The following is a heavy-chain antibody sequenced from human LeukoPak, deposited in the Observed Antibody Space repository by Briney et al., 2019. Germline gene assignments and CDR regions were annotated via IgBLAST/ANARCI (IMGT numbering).Heavy chain of an antibody. V-gene: IGHV3-48*04. Sequence: GGSLRLSCAASRFTFSSYSMNWVRQAPGKGLEWVPYISSSSSTIYYADSVKGRFTISRDNAKNSLYLQMNSLRAEDTAVYYCARDIGYGAQGDAFDIWGQGTMVTVSS. CDR3: ARDIGYGAQGDAFDI. CDR2: ISSSSSTI. CDR1: RFTFSSYS. J-gene: IGHJ3*02. D-gene: IGHD5-12*01.